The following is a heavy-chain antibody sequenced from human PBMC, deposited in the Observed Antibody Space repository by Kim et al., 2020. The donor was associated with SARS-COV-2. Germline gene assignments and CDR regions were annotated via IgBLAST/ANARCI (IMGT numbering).Heavy chain of an antibody. D-gene: IGHD3-9*01. Sequence: GGSLRLSCAASGFTFSDHYMDWVRQAPGKGLEWVGRTRNKANSYTTEYAASVKGRFTISRDDSKNSLYLQMNSLKTEDTAVYYCARVFSHDRSGADDYWGQGTLVTVSS. CDR1: GFTFSDHY. CDR3: ARVFSHDRSGADDY. J-gene: IGHJ4*02. CDR2: TRNKANSYTT. V-gene: IGHV3-72*01.